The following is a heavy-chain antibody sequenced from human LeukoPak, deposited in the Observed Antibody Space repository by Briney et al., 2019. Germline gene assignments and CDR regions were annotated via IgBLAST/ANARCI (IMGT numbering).Heavy chain of an antibody. Sequence: GGSLRLSCAASGFTFNNYAMGWARQAPGKGLEWVSVISGSSAGIKYADSVKGRFTISRDNSKDTLYLQMNSLSAEDTAVYYCVKVAVQTQVVPAAIFFDYWGQGTLVTVSS. J-gene: IGHJ4*02. D-gene: IGHD2-2*01. V-gene: IGHV3-23*01. CDR3: VKVAVQTQVVPAAIFFDY. CDR2: ISGSSAGI. CDR1: GFTFNNYA.